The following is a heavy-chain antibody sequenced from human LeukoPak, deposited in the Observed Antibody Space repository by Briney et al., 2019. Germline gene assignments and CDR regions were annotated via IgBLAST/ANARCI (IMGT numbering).Heavy chain of an antibody. V-gene: IGHV3-74*01. CDR1: GFIFSSYW. CDR3: ARSVVSTYWYFYL. D-gene: IGHD4-23*01. J-gene: IGHJ2*01. CDR2: VYTDGTTT. Sequence: GRSLRLSCAASGFIFSSYWMHWVRQVPGKGLVWVSRVYTDGTTTDFADSVKGRFTVSRDNAKNTLYLQMDSLRAEDTAMYYCARSVVSTYWYFYLCGRGTLVTVSS.